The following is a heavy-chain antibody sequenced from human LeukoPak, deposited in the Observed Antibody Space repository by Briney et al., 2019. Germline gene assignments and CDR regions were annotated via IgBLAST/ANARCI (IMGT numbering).Heavy chain of an antibody. V-gene: IGHV4-30-4*01. CDR2: IYYSGST. D-gene: IGHD3-10*01. CDR3: ARVYSSGSLYFDY. Sequence: SETLSLTCTVSGGSISSGDYYWSWIRQPPGKGLEWIGYIYYSGSTYYNPSLKSRVTISVDTSKNQFSLKLSSVTAADTAVYYCARVYSSGSLYFDYWGQGTLVTVSS. J-gene: IGHJ4*02. CDR1: GGSISSGDYY.